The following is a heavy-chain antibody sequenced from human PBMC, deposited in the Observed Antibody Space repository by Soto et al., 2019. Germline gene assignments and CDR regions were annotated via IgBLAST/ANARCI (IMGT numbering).Heavy chain of an antibody. J-gene: IGHJ6*03. Sequence: SETLSLTYTVSGGSISSSSYYWGWIRQPPGKRLEWIGSIYYSGSTYYNPSLKSRVTISVDTSKNQFSLKLSSVTAADTAVYYCARHNPLYGDYGLNYYYYMDVWGKGTTVTVSS. V-gene: IGHV4-39*01. D-gene: IGHD4-17*01. CDR1: GGSISSSSYY. CDR3: ARHNPLYGDYGLNYYYYMDV. CDR2: IYYSGST.